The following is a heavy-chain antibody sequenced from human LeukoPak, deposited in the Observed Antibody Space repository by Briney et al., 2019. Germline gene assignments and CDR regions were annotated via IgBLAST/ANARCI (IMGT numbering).Heavy chain of an antibody. V-gene: IGHV3-23*01. D-gene: IGHD6-19*01. CDR3: AKALSSGWDLFDY. CDR2: ISGSGDST. CDR1: GFTFSSYA. J-gene: IGHJ4*02. Sequence: GGSLRLSCAASGFTFSSYAMTWVRQAPGKGLEWVSGISGSGDSTYYADSVQGRFTISRDNSKNTLYLQMNSLRAEDTAIYYCAKALSSGWDLFDYWGQGTLVTVSS.